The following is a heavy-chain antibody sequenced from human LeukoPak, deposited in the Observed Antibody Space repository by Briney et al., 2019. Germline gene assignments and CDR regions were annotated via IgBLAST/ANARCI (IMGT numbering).Heavy chain of an antibody. V-gene: IGHV1-69-2*01. Sequence: ATVKISFKVSGYTFTDYYMHWVQQAPGKGLEWMGLVDPEDGETIYAEKFQGRVTITADTSTDTAYMELSSLRSEDTAVYYCATDLYYDSSGYYRTKNMDVWGKGTTVTVSS. CDR2: VDPEDGET. CDR1: GYTFTDYY. J-gene: IGHJ6*03. D-gene: IGHD3-22*01. CDR3: ATDLYYDSSGYYRTKNMDV.